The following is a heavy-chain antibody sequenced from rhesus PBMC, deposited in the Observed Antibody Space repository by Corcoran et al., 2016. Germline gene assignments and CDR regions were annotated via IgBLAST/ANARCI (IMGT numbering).Heavy chain of an antibody. CDR2: IYSSNGNT. CDR3: ASWYYDYLDAFDF. Sequence: QVQLQASGPGLLKPSDTLSLPCAVSAGSFSGGYVWGWIRQPPGTGLEWIGSIYSSNGNTYYNPSLKSRVTISTDTSKNQFSLKLSSVTAADTAVYYCASWYYDYLDAFDFWGQGLGVTVSS. D-gene: IGHD3-22*01. V-gene: IGHV4S7*01. CDR1: AGSFSGGYV. J-gene: IGHJ3*01.